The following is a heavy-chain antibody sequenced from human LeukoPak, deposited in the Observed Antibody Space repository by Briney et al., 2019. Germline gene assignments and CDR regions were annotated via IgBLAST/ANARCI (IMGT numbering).Heavy chain of an antibody. Sequence: PSETLSLTCTVSGGSISSYYWSWVRQPAGKGLEWIGRIYTSGSTNYNPSLKSRVTMSVDTSKNQFSLKLSSVTAADTAVYYCAGERSGYYGATMDVWGKGTTVTVSS. J-gene: IGHJ6*03. D-gene: IGHD3-3*01. CDR1: GGSISSYY. V-gene: IGHV4-4*07. CDR3: AGERSGYYGATMDV. CDR2: IYTSGST.